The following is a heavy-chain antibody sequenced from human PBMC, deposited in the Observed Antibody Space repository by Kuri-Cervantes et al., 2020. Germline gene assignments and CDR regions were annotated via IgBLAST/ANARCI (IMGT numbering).Heavy chain of an antibody. CDR1: GYTFTSYA. CDR2: INTSTGNS. D-gene: IGHD1-26*01. V-gene: IGHV7-4-1*02. J-gene: IGHJ6*02. CDR3: ARDLGRIRLGRFAVDV. Sequence: ASVKVSCKASGYTFTSYAMHWVRQAPGQGLEWMGWINTSTGNSTYAQGFTGRFVFSLDTSVSTAYLQISSLKAEDTAVYYCARDLGRIRLGRFAVDVWGQGTTVTVSS.